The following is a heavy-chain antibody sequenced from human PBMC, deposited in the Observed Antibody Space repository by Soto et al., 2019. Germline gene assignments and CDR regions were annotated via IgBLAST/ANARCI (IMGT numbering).Heavy chain of an antibody. CDR3: ARGSRIPRVRITMVRGQSAGMDV. J-gene: IGHJ6*02. CDR2: INHSGST. V-gene: IGHV4-34*01. Sequence: QVQLQQWGAGLLKPSETLSLTCAVYGGSFSGYYWSWIRQPPGKGLEWIGEINHSGSTNYNPSLKGRLTLSVDTSKNQFSLKLSSVTAPDTAVYYCARGSRIPRVRITMVRGQSAGMDVWVQGTTVTVSS. CDR1: GGSFSGYY. D-gene: IGHD3-10*01.